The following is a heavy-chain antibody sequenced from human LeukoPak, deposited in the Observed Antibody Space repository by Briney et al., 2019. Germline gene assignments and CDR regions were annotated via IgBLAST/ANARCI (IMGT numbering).Heavy chain of an antibody. V-gene: IGHV4-59*08. Sequence: SDTLSLTCTVSGGSISGHYWSWIRQPPGKGLEWIGHIYYSGSTNYNPSLMRRLTISLDTSKNQLSLNLTSVTAADTAVYYCAGRGQRYFRDWGQGTLVTVSS. CDR2: IYYSGST. J-gene: IGHJ1*01. CDR1: GGSISGHY. CDR3: AGRGQRYFRD.